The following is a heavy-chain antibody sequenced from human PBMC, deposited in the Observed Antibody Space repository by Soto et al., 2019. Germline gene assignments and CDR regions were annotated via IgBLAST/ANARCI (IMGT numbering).Heavy chain of an antibody. CDR1: GFTFSTYW. CDR3: VRDWSTFWGMDV. CDR2: IKQDGSEK. Sequence: LRLSCAASGFTFSTYWMNWVRQAPGKGLEWVTNIKQDGSEKYYVDSVKGRFAISRDNAKDSLFLQMNNLRAEDTAVYYCVRDWSTFWGMDVWGQGTTVTVSS. J-gene: IGHJ6*02. V-gene: IGHV3-7*01.